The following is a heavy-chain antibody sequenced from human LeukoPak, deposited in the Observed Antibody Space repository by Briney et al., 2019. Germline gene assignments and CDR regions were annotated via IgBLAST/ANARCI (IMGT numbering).Heavy chain of an antibody. J-gene: IGHJ4*02. CDR1: GGSVSSSTFY. Sequence: EPSETLSLTCTVSGGSVSSSTFYWGWIRQPPGKGLEWIGNIYYCESTYYHPSLKIRVTISVDTSKLQFSLELGSVTAADTAVYYCARAPLWASFDYWGQGTLVTVSS. CDR3: ARAPLWASFDY. D-gene: IGHD3-10*01. CDR2: IYYCEST. V-gene: IGHV4-39*01.